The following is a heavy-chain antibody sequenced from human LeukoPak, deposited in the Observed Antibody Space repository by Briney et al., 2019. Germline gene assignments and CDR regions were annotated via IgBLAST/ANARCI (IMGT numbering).Heavy chain of an antibody. CDR2: INHSGST. D-gene: IGHD2-2*01. CDR1: GGSFSGYY. V-gene: IGHV4-34*01. Sequence: PSETLSLTCAVYGGSFSGYYWSWIRQPPGKGLEWIGEINHSGSTNYNPSLKSRVTISVDTSKNQFSLKLSSVTAADTAVYYCARIGLEYQLLGGYYYYYMDVWGKGTTVTVSS. CDR3: ARIGLEYQLLGGYYYYYMDV. J-gene: IGHJ6*03.